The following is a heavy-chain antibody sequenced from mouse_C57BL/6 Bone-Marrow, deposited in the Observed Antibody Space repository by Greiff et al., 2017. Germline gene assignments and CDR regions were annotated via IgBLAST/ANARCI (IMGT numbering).Heavy chain of an antibody. J-gene: IGHJ2*01. CDR3: AVYGSERDFDY. CDR2: IYPGDGDT. Sequence: QVQLQQSGPELVKPGASVKISCKASGYAFSSSWLNWVKQRPGKGLEWIGRIYPGDGDTNYNGKFKGKATLTADKSSSTAYMQLSSLTSEDSAVYFCAVYGSERDFDYWGQGTTLTVSS. V-gene: IGHV1-82*01. CDR1: GYAFSSSW. D-gene: IGHD1-1*01.